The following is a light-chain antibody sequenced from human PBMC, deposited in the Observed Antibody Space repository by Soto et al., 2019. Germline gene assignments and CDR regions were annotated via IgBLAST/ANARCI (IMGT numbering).Light chain of an antibody. J-gene: IGLJ1*01. CDR3: SSYTSSSTLGV. CDR1: SSDVGGYNY. CDR2: DVS. Sequence: QSALAQPASVSGSPGQSITISCTGTSSDVGGYNYVSWYQQHPGKAPKLMIYDVSNRPSGVSNRFSGSKSDNTASLTISGLQAEDEADYYCSSYTSSSTLGVFGTGNKVTVL. V-gene: IGLV2-14*01.